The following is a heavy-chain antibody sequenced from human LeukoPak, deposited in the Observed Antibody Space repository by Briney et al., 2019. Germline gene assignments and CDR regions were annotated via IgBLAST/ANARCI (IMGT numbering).Heavy chain of an antibody. CDR2: IRSNTYGGTA. CDR1: GFTFGDYA. J-gene: IGHJ4*02. CDR3: TKGDYHAY. Sequence: GGSLRLSCTASGFTFGDYAMSWFRQAPGKGLEWVGFIRSNTYGGTAEYAASVKGRFTISRDDSKSIAYLQMNGLKTEDTAVYYCTKGDYHAYWGQGTLATVSS. V-gene: IGHV3-49*03.